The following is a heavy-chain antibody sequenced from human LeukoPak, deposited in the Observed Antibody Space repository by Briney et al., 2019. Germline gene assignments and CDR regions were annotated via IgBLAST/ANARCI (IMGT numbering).Heavy chain of an antibody. D-gene: IGHD6-19*01. CDR2: IYYSGST. CDR3: AREWTYSSGFDY. CDR1: GGSISSYY. V-gene: IGHV4-59*01. Sequence: SETLSLTCTVSGGSISSYYWSWIRQPPGKGLGWIGYIYYSGSTNYNPSLKSRVTISVDTSKNQFSLKLSSVTAADTAVYYCAREWTYSSGFDYWGQGTLVTVSS. J-gene: IGHJ4*02.